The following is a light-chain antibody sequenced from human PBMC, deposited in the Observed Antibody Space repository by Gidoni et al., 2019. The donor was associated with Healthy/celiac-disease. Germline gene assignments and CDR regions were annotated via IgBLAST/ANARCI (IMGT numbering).Light chain of an antibody. CDR1: QGISSY. CDR3: QQSYSTLFT. V-gene: IGKV1-39*01. J-gene: IGKJ3*01. CDR2: AAS. Sequence: DIQMTQSPSSLSASVGDRVTITRRASQGISSYLNWYQQKPGKAPKLLIYAASSLQSGVPSRFSGSGSGTDFTLTISSLQPEDFATYYCQQSYSTLFTFGPGTKVEIK.